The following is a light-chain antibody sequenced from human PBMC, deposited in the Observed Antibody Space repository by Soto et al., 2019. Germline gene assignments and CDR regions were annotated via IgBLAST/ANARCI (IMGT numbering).Light chain of an antibody. J-gene: IGLJ2*01. CDR2: EDT. CDR3: CSYAGSNIFAV. V-gene: IGLV2-23*02. Sequence: QSALTQPASVSGSPGQSITISCTGTSRDIGSYDRVSWYQRHPGKAPKLMIYEDTRRPSGISNRFSGSKSGYTASLTISGLQAEDEADYYCCSYAGSNIFAVFGGGTKLTVL. CDR1: SRDIGSYDR.